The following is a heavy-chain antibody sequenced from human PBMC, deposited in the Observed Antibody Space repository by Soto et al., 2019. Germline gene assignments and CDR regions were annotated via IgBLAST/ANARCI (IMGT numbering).Heavy chain of an antibody. Sequence: ETLSLTCTVSGGSVNNYYWAWIRQPPGKRLEWIGYVSSTGSSNYNASLSSRLTISLDTSRSQFSLSLRSVTAADTARYFCARYSPPKKPNDSNTGWFDPWGQGTLVPVYS. CDR1: GGSVNNYY. CDR2: VSSTGSS. D-gene: IGHD2-15*01. CDR3: ARYSPPKKPNDSNTGWFDP. V-gene: IGHV4-59*02. J-gene: IGHJ5*02.